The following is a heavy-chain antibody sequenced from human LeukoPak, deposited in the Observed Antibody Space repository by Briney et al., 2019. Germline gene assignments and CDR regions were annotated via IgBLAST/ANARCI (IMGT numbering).Heavy chain of an antibody. V-gene: IGHV5-51*01. CDR1: GDSFTSYW. Sequence: GESLKISCKGSGDSFTSYWIGWVRQMPGKGLEWMGIIYPGDSDTRYSPSFQGQVTISADKSISTAYLQWSSLKASDTAMYYCARPLRYFVWSVDYWGQGTLVTVSS. D-gene: IGHD3-9*01. CDR3: ARPLRYFVWSVDY. CDR2: IYPGDSDT. J-gene: IGHJ4*02.